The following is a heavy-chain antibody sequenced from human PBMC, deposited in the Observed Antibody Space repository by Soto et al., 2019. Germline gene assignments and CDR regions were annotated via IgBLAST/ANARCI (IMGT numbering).Heavy chain of an antibody. CDR2: VYYNGKT. CDR1: GVSVTSSYSY. CDR3: ARHPIHAEITADATHYFDS. D-gene: IGHD2-21*02. Sequence: QLQLQESGPGLVKPSETLSLTCTVSGVSVTSSYSYWGWIRQPPGKGLEWIGSVYYNGKTNYKPALESRVTISVDPSQNQFSLVLSSVTAADTAVYFCARHPIHAEITADATHYFDSWGQGTLITASS. V-gene: IGHV4-39*01. J-gene: IGHJ4*02.